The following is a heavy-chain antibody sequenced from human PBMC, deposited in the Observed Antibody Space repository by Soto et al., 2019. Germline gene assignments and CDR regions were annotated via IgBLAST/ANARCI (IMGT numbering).Heavy chain of an antibody. V-gene: IGHV4-4*02. Sequence: SETLSLTCAVSGGSXSSNNWWSWVRQSPGKGLEWIAEIYPSGSTNYNPSLKSRVTISVDKSKSQFSLRLSSVTAADTAIYYCARRPLFDYWGQGALVTVSS. CDR1: GGSXSSNNW. CDR3: ARRPLFDY. J-gene: IGHJ4*02. CDR2: IYPSGST.